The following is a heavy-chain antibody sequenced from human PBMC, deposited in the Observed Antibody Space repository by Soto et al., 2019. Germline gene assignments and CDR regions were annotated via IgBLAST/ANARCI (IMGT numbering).Heavy chain of an antibody. CDR1: GWIFTFQY. J-gene: IGHJ4*02. Sequence: QMQLLQSGAEVKKTGSSVKISCKTSGWIFTFQYLHWVRQAPGQGLEWLGWITPYNGNVKYAQHFQGRISLTRDNSLTPLFLELRDLRPEDTGLYYCARLATSGDQHFIDSWGQGTLVTVSS. CDR2: ITPYNGNV. CDR3: ARLATSGDQHFIDS. D-gene: IGHD7-27*01. V-gene: IGHV1-45*02.